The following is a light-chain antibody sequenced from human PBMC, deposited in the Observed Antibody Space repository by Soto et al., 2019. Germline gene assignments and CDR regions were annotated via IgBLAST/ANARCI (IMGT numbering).Light chain of an antibody. CDR1: SSDVGAYNY. J-gene: IGLJ1*01. CDR2: EVS. CDR3: SSHAGSNNYV. V-gene: IGLV2-8*01. Sequence: QSALTQPPSASGSPGQSVTISCTGTSSDVGAYNYVSWYQQHPGKAPKLMIYEVSKRPSGVPDRFSGSKSGNTASLTVSGLQAEDEAVCYCSSHAGSNNYVFGTGTKLTVL.